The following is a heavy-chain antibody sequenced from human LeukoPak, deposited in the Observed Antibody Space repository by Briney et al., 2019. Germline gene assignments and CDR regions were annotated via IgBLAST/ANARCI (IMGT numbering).Heavy chain of an antibody. CDR3: AKDLITISYYYTDV. CDR2: ISGSGGNT. J-gene: IGHJ6*03. V-gene: IGHV3-23*01. D-gene: IGHD3-3*01. CDR1: GFTFSSYA. Sequence: GGSLRLSCAASGFTFSSYAMSWVRQAPGKGLEWVSTISGSGGNTYYADSVKGRFTISRDNSRNTLYLQMNSLGAEDTAVYYCAKDLITISYYYTDVWGKGTTVTVSS.